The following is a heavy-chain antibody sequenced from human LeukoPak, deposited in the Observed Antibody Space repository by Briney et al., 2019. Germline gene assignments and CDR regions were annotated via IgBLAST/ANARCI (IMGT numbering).Heavy chain of an antibody. CDR1: GGTFSSYA. D-gene: IGHD2-2*01. J-gene: IGHJ5*02. Sequence: SVKVSCKASGGTFSSYAISWVRQAPGQGLEWMGGIIPIFGTANYAQKFQGRVTITTDESTSTAYMELSSLRSEDTAVYYCARDPGYCSSTSCYRFGWFDPWGQGTLVTVSS. CDR2: IIPIFGTA. V-gene: IGHV1-69*05. CDR3: ARDPGYCSSTSCYRFGWFDP.